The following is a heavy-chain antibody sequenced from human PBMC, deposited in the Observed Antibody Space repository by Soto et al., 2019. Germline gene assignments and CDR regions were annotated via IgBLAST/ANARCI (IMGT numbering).Heavy chain of an antibody. Sequence: SETPSLTCTVSGGSICSYYWSWIRQPPGKGLEWIGYIYYSGSTNYNPSLKSRVTISVDTSKNQFSLKLSSVTAADTAVYYCARLRFLEWLLSPYYMDVWGKGTTVTVS. CDR2: IYYSGST. CDR3: ARLRFLEWLLSPYYMDV. D-gene: IGHD3-3*01. V-gene: IGHV4-59*08. CDR1: GGSICSYY. J-gene: IGHJ6*03.